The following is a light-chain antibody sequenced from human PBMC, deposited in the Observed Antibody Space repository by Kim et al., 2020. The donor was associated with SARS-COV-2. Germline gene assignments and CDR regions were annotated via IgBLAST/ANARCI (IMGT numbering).Light chain of an antibody. Sequence: QSVLTQPASVSGSPGQSITISCTGTSSDVGGYNYVSWYQQHPGKAPKFIIYDVSNRPSGVSNRFSGSKSANTASLTISGLQAEDEADYYCSSYTASSSFVFGTGTKVTVL. V-gene: IGLV2-14*03. CDR1: SSDVGGYNY. J-gene: IGLJ1*01. CDR3: SSYTASSSFV. CDR2: DVS.